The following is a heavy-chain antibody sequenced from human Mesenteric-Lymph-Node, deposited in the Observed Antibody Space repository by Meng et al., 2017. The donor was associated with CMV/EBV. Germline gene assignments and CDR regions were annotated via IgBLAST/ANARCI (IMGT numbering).Heavy chain of an antibody. CDR3: ARDSGYSSSCDS. CDR1: GGTFSSYA. J-gene: IGHJ4*02. Sequence: ASVKVSCKASGGTFSSYAISWVRQAPGQGLEWMGWMNPNNGNTGYAQKLQGRVTMTRDTSIRTAYLELRSLTSEDTAIYYCARDSGYSSSCDSWGQGTLVTVSS. CDR2: MNPNNGNT. D-gene: IGHD6-6*01. V-gene: IGHV1-8*02.